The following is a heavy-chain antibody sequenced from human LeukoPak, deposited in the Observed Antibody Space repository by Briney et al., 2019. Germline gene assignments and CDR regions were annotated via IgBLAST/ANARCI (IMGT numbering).Heavy chain of an antibody. Sequence: GGSLRLSCAASGFTFSSYSMHWVRQAPGKGLVWVSRINSDGVYTNYAGSVKGRFTISRDNAKNTLYLQMNSLRAEDTALYYCVRQNRDFDYWGLGTLVTVSS. CDR3: VRQNRDFDY. CDR2: INSDGVYT. J-gene: IGHJ4*02. D-gene: IGHD1-14*01. CDR1: GFTFSSYS. V-gene: IGHV3-74*01.